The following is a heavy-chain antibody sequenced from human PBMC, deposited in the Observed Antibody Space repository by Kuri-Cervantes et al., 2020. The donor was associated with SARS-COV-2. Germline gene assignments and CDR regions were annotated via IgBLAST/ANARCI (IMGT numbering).Heavy chain of an antibody. Sequence: ETLSLTCAASGFTFSSYSMNWVRQAPGKGLEWVSSISSSSSSSYIYYADSVKGRFTISRDNAKNTLYLQMNSLRAEDTAVYYCARVKQWLERTAFDIWGQGTMVTVSS. J-gene: IGHJ3*02. V-gene: IGHV3-21*01. CDR1: GFTFSSYS. D-gene: IGHD6-19*01. CDR2: ISSSSSSSYI. CDR3: ARVKQWLERTAFDI.